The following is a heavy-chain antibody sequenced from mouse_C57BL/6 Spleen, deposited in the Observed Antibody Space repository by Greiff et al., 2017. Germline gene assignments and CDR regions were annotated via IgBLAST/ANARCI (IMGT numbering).Heavy chain of an antibody. V-gene: IGHV1-82*01. CDR3: ARREDSSGYVGWFAY. CDR1: GYAFSSSW. D-gene: IGHD3-2*02. CDR2: IYPGGGDT. J-gene: IGHJ3*01. Sequence: VQLQESGPELVKPGASVKISCKASGYAFSSSWMNWVKQRPGKGLEWIGRIYPGGGDTNYNGKFKGKATLTADKSSSTAYMQLSSLTSEDSAVYCGARREDSSGYVGWFAYWGQGTLVTVSA.